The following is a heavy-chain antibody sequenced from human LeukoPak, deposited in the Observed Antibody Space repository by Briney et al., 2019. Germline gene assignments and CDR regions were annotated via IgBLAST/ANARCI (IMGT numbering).Heavy chain of an antibody. Sequence: GGSLRLSCAASGFNLMSYAMHWVRQAPGKGLEWVAVTSSDGRNKLYADSVKGRFTISRDNSKNTLYLQMNTLRGGDTAVYYCARPGIHDNNTWYDAFDIWGQGTKVTVSS. CDR2: TSSDGRNK. CDR3: ARPGIHDNNTWYDAFDI. J-gene: IGHJ3*02. V-gene: IGHV3-30*04. D-gene: IGHD6-13*01. CDR1: GFNLMSYA.